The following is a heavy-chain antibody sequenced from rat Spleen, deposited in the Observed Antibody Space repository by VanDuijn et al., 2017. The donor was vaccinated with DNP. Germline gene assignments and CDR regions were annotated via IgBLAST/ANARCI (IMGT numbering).Heavy chain of an antibody. CDR3: ARHVPGYNIMDA. CDR2: ITNAGGST. D-gene: IGHD1-4*01. CDR1: GFTFNNHW. J-gene: IGHJ4*01. Sequence: EVQLVESGGGLVQPGGSLKLSCVASGFTFNNHWMTWIRQAPGKGLEWVASITNAGGSTYYPDSVKGRLTISRDNAESTLYLQMDSLRSEDTATYYCARHVPGYNIMDAWGQGASVTVSS. V-gene: IGHV5-31*01.